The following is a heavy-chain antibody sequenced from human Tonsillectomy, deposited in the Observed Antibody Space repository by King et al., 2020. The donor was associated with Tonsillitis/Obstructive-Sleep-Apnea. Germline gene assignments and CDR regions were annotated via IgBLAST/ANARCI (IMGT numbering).Heavy chain of an antibody. J-gene: IGHJ3*02. V-gene: IGHV4-34*01. D-gene: IGHD3-10*01. Sequence: QVQLQQWGAGLLKPSETLSLTCAVYGGSFRGYYWSWIRQPPGKGLEWIGEINHSGSTNYNPSLKSRVTISIDTSKNQFSLKLSSVTAADTAVYYCASSFGGELLRASFDIWGQGTMVTVSS. CDR3: ASSFGGELLRASFDI. CDR2: INHSGST. CDR1: GGSFRGYY.